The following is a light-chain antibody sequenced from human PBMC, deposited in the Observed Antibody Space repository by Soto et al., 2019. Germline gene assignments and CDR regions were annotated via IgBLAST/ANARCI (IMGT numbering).Light chain of an antibody. CDR1: QSVSNNY. J-gene: IGKJ1*01. Sequence: IVLTQSPGTLSLSPGEKASLCWRASQSVSNNYLDWYQQKPGQAPRLLIYGASNRATGIPDRFSGSGSGTDFTLTISRLEPEDFAVYYCQQYGSSGTFRQGTKVDI. CDR3: QQYGSSGT. CDR2: GAS. V-gene: IGKV3-20*01.